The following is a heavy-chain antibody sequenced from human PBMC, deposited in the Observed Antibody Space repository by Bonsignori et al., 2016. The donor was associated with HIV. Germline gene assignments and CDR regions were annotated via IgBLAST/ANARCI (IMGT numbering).Heavy chain of an antibody. D-gene: IGHD6-13*01. CDR2: ISGSGGST. Sequence: ESLKISCAGSGFTFSSYTMSWVRQAPGKGLEWVSAISGSGGSTYYADSVKGRFTISRDNSKNTVHLQMNSLRAEDTALYYCAKTGGEQQVLMAYYYNYYMDVWGKGTTVTVSS. V-gene: IGHV3-23*01. CDR1: GFTFSSYT. J-gene: IGHJ6*03. CDR3: AKTGGEQQVLMAYYYNYYMDV.